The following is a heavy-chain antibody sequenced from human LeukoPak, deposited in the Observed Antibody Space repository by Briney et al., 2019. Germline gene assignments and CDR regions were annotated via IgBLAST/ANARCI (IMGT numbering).Heavy chain of an antibody. D-gene: IGHD2-2*01. CDR1: GGSISSSSYY. V-gene: IGHV4-39*01. J-gene: IGHJ6*02. CDR3: ASSLGFHCSSTSCYYYYGMDV. Sequence: PSETLSLTCTVSGGSISSSSYYWGWIRQPPEKGLEWIGSIYYSGSTYYNPSLKSRVTISVDTSKNQFSLKLSSVTAADTAVYYCASSLGFHCSSTSCYYYYGMDVWGQGTTVTVSS. CDR2: IYYSGST.